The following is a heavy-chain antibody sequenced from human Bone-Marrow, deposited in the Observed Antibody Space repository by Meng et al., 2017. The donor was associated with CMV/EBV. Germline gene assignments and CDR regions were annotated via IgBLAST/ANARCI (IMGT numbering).Heavy chain of an antibody. D-gene: IGHD6-13*01. J-gene: IGHJ4*02. Sequence: LYCAASGLNFGTYDMRWVRQAPGKGLEWVSSIGDGGGSTYAESVKGRFTISRDISQNTLFLQMTSLRVEDTAIYYCAKVVSSWYHDCWGQGTLVTVSS. CDR2: IGDGGGST. V-gene: IGHV3-23*01. CDR3: AKVVSSWYHDC. CDR1: GLNFGTYD.